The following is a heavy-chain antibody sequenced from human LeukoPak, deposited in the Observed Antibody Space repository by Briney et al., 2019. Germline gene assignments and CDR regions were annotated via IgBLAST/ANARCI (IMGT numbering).Heavy chain of an antibody. J-gene: IGHJ4*02. CDR2: MNPNSGTT. Sequence: GASVKVSCKASGYSFTSYDINWVRQATAQGLEWMGWMNPNSGTTGYVQKLQRRVTMTRNTSISTAYMERSSLRSEDTAVYYCARAGWELPIDYWGQGTLVTVSS. D-gene: IGHD1-26*01. CDR1: GYSFTSYD. V-gene: IGHV1-8*01. CDR3: ARAGWELPIDY.